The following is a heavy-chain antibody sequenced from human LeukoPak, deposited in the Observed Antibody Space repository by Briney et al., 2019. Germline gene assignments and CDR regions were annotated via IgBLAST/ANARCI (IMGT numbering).Heavy chain of an antibody. CDR2: INWNGGST. D-gene: IGHD6-25*01. CDR1: GFTFSTYW. CDR3: ARDLRHPDAFDI. J-gene: IGHJ3*02. Sequence: GGSLRLSCAASGFTFSTYWMSWVRQAPGKGLEWVSGINWNGGSTGYADSVKGRFTISRDNAKNSLYLQMNSLRAEDTALYYCARDLRHPDAFDIWGQGTMVTVSS. V-gene: IGHV3-20*04.